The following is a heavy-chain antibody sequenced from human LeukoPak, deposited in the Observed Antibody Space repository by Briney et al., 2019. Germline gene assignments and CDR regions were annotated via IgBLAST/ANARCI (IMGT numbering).Heavy chain of an antibody. V-gene: IGHV4-4*07. CDR1: GDSISTYY. CDR2: IYISGTP. J-gene: IGHJ4*02. Sequence: SDTLSLTCSVSGDSISTYYWTWIRQPAGKGLEWIGRIYISGTPNYNPSLRGRVTMSIDTSMNQFSLKLTSVTAADTAVYYCARERVNYYDSSGYFDYWGQGTLVTVSS. CDR3: ARERVNYYDSSGYFDY. D-gene: IGHD3-22*01.